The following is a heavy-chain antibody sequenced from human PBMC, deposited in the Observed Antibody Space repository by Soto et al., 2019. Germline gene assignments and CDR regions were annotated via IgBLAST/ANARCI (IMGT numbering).Heavy chain of an antibody. D-gene: IGHD1-1*01. CDR2: ISWDGGST. CDR1: GFTFDDYT. V-gene: IGHV3-43*01. CDR3: AKGTTGAPDGRDEGYYYYYGMDV. Sequence: HPGGSLRLSCAASGFTFDDYTMHWVRQAPGKGLEWVSLISWDGGSTYYADSVKGRFTISRDNSKNSLYLQMNSLRNEDTALYYCAKGTTGAPDGRDEGYYYYYGMDVWGQGTTVTVSS. J-gene: IGHJ6*02.